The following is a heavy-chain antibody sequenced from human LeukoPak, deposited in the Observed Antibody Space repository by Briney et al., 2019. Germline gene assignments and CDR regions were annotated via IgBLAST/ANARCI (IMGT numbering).Heavy chain of an antibody. CDR3: ARDRWDEYYDNSAYMDV. Sequence: SETLSLSCTVSGGSISSSTYYWGWIRQPPGKGLEWIGSIYYSGSTYNNPSLKSRVTISVDTSKNQFSLNLYSVTATDTAVYYCARDRWDEYYDNSAYMDVWGKGTTVTVSS. J-gene: IGHJ6*03. CDR1: GGSISSSTYY. D-gene: IGHD3-22*01. V-gene: IGHV4-39*02. CDR2: IYYSGST.